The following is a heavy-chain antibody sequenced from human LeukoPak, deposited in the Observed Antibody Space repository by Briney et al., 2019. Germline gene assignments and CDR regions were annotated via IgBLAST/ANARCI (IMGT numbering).Heavy chain of an antibody. CDR2: INHSGST. Sequence: SETLSLTCAVYGGSFSGYYWSWIRQPPGKGLEWIGEINHSGSTNYNPSLKSRVTISVDTSKNQFSLKLSSVTAADTAVYYCARAAGGVVGCSGGSCYSAYYYYYYMDVWGKGTTVTVSS. CDR1: GGSFSGYY. J-gene: IGHJ6*03. D-gene: IGHD2-15*01. CDR3: ARAAGGVVGCSGGSCYSAYYYYYYMDV. V-gene: IGHV4-34*01.